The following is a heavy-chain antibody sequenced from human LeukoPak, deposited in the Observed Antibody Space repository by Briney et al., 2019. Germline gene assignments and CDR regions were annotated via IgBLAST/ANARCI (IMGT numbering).Heavy chain of an antibody. CDR2: INPNSGGT. CDR1: GYTFTGCY. Sequence: VASVKVSCKASGYTFTGCYMHWVRQAPGQGLEWMGWINPNSGGTNYAQKFQGRVTMTRDTSISTAYMELSRLRSDDTAVYYCARAPPYYYDSSGYEGYWGQGTLVTVSS. CDR3: ARAPPYYYDSSGYEGY. J-gene: IGHJ4*02. V-gene: IGHV1-2*02. D-gene: IGHD3-22*01.